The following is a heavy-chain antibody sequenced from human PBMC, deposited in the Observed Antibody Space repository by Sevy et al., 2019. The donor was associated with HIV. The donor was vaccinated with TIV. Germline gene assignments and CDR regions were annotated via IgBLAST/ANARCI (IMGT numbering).Heavy chain of an antibody. CDR2: ISAYNGNT. Sequence: ASVKVSCKASGYTFTSYGISWVRQAPGQGLEWMGWISAYNGNTNYAQKLQGRVTMTTDTSTSTAYMELRSLGSDDTAVYYCGGFGAVVGGVIISDDAFDIWGQGTMVTVSS. J-gene: IGHJ3*02. D-gene: IGHD3-10*01. CDR3: GGFGAVVGGVIISDDAFDI. CDR1: GYTFTSYG. V-gene: IGHV1-18*04.